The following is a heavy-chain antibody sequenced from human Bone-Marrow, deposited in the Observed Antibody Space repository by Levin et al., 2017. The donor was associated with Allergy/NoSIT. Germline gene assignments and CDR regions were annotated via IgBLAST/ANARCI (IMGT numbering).Heavy chain of an antibody. CDR3: ARRGYCSTTNCYWYAFVI. CDR1: GYNFPSYW. Sequence: GGSLRLSCEASGYNFPSYWIGWVRQMPGKGLEWMGSIFPDDSDTKYSPSFQGQVTFSADKSTSTAYLQWSSLKASDTAIYYCARRGYCSTTNCYWYAFVIWGQGTMVIVSS. V-gene: IGHV5-51*01. CDR2: IFPDDSDT. J-gene: IGHJ3*02. D-gene: IGHD2-2*01.